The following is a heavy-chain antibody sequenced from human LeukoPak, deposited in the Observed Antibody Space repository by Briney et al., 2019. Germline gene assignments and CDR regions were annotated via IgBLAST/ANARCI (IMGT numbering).Heavy chain of an antibody. J-gene: IGHJ6*02. CDR3: ARDQLSYDILTGYYSSYYYYYGMDV. V-gene: IGHV3-48*02. CDR1: GFTFSSYS. Sequence: TGGSLRLSCAASGFTFSSYSMNWVRQAPGKGLEWVSYISRSSSTMYYADSVKGRFTISRDNAKNSLYLQMNSLRDEDTAVYYCARDQLSYDILTGYYSSYYYYYGMDVWGQGTTVTVSS. D-gene: IGHD3-9*01. CDR2: ISRSSSTM.